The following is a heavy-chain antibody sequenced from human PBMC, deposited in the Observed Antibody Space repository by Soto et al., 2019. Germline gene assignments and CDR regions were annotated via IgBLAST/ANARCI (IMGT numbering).Heavy chain of an antibody. J-gene: IGHJ4*02. CDR2: IPYDGSNK. Sequence: GGSLRLSCAASGLTFSNYGMHWVRQAPGKGLEWVAVIPYDGSNKYYADSVKGRFTISRDNSKNTLYLQMDSLRDEDTAVYYCATRRREYSSKPLYDYWGQGAQVTVSS. CDR3: ATRRREYSSKPLYDY. D-gene: IGHD6-19*01. CDR1: GLTFSNYG. V-gene: IGHV3-30*03.